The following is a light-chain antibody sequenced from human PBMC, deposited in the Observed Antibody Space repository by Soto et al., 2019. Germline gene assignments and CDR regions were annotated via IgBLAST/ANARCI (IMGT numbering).Light chain of an antibody. Sequence: QSALTQPASVSGSPGQSITISCTGTSSDIGAYNYVSWYQQHPGKAPKLMIYGVSNRPSGVSNRFSGSKSDNTASLTISGLQAEDEGDYYCNSYTGTSAWVFGGGTKVPS. V-gene: IGLV2-14*01. CDR1: SSDIGAYNY. CDR3: NSYTGTSAWV. J-gene: IGLJ3*02. CDR2: GVS.